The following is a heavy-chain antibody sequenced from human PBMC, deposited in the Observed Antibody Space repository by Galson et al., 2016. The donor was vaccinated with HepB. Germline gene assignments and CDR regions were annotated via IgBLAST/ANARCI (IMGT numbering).Heavy chain of an antibody. Sequence: CAISGDSVSSNSAAWSWIRQPPSRGLEWLGRTYYRSKWYNDHAVSVKSRITINPDTSKNQFSLQLNSLTPEDTAIYYCARGAVGYDRDWYDLHFDYWGQGTLVTVSS. CDR3: ARGAVGYDRDWYDLHFDY. J-gene: IGHJ4*02. CDR2: TYYRSKWYN. D-gene: IGHD6-19*01. V-gene: IGHV6-1*01. CDR1: GDSVSSNSAA.